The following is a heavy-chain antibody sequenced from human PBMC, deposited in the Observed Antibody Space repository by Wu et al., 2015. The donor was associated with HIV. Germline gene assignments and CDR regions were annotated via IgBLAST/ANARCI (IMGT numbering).Heavy chain of an antibody. Sequence: QVQLVQSGAGLRRPGASVTVSCKASGYIFTNFYIHWVRQAPGQRLEWMGWVKPSNGLTNYAPKFQGRVTMTGDTSVNTAYMELTRLRSDDSAMYYCARNVENWGQGTPVTVSS. D-gene: IGHD3-16*01. CDR1: GYIFTNFY. J-gene: IGHJ4*02. V-gene: IGHV1-2*02. CDR3: ARNVEN. CDR2: VKPSNGLT.